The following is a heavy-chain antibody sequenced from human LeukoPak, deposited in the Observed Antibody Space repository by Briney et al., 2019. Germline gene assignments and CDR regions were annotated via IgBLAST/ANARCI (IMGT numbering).Heavy chain of an antibody. D-gene: IGHD3-22*01. CDR2: IIPILGIA. CDR1: GGTFSSYA. J-gene: IGHJ4*02. CDR3: ARRYYYDSSGYYGPLDY. Sequence: ASVKVSCKASGGTFSSYAISWVRQAPGQGLEWMGRIIPILGIANYAQNFQCRVTITADKSTSTAYMELSRLRSEDTAVYYCARRYYYDSSGYYGPLDYWGQGTLVTVSS. V-gene: IGHV1-69*04.